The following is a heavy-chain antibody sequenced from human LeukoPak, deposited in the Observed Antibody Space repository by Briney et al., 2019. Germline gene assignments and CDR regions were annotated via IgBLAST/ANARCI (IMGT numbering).Heavy chain of an antibody. CDR2: ISGNGAST. D-gene: IGHD3-16*01. CDR3: AKVSRFFGGHFDY. CDR1: GDSISSDY. V-gene: IGHV3-23*01. J-gene: IGHJ4*02. Sequence: ETLSLTCAVSGDSISSDYWSWVRQPPGKGLEWVSAISGNGASTYHADSVKGRFTISRDSSKNILYLQMNSLRAEDTAIYYCAKVSRFFGGHFDYWGQGTLVTVSS.